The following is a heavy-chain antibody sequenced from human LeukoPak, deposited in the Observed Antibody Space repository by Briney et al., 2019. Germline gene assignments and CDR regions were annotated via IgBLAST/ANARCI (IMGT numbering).Heavy chain of an antibody. D-gene: IGHD4-17*01. V-gene: IGHV1-18*01. CDR3: AAQFGDYAPFDY. CDR2: ISAYNANT. Sequence: ISAYNANTNFAHTLPAPVTMTTDTSTSTAYMELRSLRSDDTAVYYCAAQFGDYAPFDYWGQGTLVTVSS. J-gene: IGHJ4*02.